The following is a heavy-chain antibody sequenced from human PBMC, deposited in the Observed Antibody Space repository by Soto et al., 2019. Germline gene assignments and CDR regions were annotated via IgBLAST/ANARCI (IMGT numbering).Heavy chain of an antibody. CDR2: IDPSDSYT. V-gene: IGHV5-10-1*01. CDR1: GYSFTSYW. Sequence: GESRKISCKGSGYSFTSYWISWVRQMPGKGLEWMGRIDPSDSYTNYSPSFQGHVTISAAKSISTAYLQWSSLKSSDTAMYYCAGMYYDSSGQYGMDVWGQGTTGTVSS. J-gene: IGHJ6*02. CDR3: AGMYYDSSGQYGMDV. D-gene: IGHD3-22*01.